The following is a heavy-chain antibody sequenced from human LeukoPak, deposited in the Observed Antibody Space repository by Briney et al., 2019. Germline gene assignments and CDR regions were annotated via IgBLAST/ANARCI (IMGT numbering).Heavy chain of an antibody. Sequence: SETLSLTCAVSGVSISTSTHYWAWIRQPPGKGLEWIGSMFYRGSTYYNASLKSRVTLSVDTSTNQSSLKLSSVTASDTAVYYCVRQGGWGGAASLIDFWGQGTLVAVSS. CDR3: VRQGGWGGAASLIDF. V-gene: IGHV4-39*01. CDR2: MFYRGST. J-gene: IGHJ4*02. D-gene: IGHD2-15*01. CDR1: GVSISTSTHY.